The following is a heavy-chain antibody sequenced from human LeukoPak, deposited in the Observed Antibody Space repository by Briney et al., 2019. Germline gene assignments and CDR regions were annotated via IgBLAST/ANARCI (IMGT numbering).Heavy chain of an antibody. D-gene: IGHD1-7*01. V-gene: IGHV3-7*01. CDR3: ARERGNYPRY. J-gene: IGHJ4*02. Sequence: DSVKGRFTVSRDNAKNSLYLQMNSLKAEDTAVYYCARERGNYPRYWGQGALVTVSS.